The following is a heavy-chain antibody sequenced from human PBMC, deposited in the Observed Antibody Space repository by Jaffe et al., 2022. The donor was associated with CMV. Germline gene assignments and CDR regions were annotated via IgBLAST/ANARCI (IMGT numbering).Heavy chain of an antibody. D-gene: IGHD4-4*01. CDR1: GFTVSSNY. CDR2: IYSGGST. V-gene: IGHV3-66*01. Sequence: EVQLVESGGGLVQPGGSLRLSCAASGFTVSSNYMSWVRQAPGKGLEWVSVIYSGGSTYYADSVKGRFTISRDNSKNTLYLQMNSLRAEDTAVYYCARGEEGLHPYFDYWGQGTLVTVSS. J-gene: IGHJ4*02. CDR3: ARGEEGLHPYFDY.